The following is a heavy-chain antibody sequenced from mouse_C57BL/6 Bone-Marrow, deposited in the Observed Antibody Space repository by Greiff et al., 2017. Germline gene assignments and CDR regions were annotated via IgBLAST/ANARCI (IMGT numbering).Heavy chain of an antibody. D-gene: IGHD2-4*01. J-gene: IGHJ2*01. V-gene: IGHV1-59*01. CDR3: ATKDYGLAY. CDR2: IDPSDSYT. CDR1: GYTFTSYW. Sequence: VQLQQPGAELVRPGTSVKLSCKASGYTFTSYWMHWVKQRPGQGLEWIGVIDPSDSYTNYNQKFKGKATLTVDTSSSTAYLQLSSLTSEDSAVYYCATKDYGLAYGGQGTTLTVSS.